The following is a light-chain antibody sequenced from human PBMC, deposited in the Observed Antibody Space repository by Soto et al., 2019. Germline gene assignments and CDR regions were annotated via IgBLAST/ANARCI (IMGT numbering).Light chain of an antibody. CDR3: QQRSSWPT. CDR1: QSVSSN. CDR2: DAF. Sequence: EIVLTQSPATLSLSPGERATLSCRASQSVSSNLAWYQQKLGQAPRLLIHDAFNRATGIPARFSGSGSGTDFTLPISNLEPEDFAVYYCQQRSSWPTFGQGTKLEIK. V-gene: IGKV3-11*01. J-gene: IGKJ2*01.